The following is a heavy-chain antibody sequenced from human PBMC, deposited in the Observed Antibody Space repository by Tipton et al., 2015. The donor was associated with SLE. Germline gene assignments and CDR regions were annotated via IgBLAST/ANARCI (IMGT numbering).Heavy chain of an antibody. Sequence: SLRLSCAASGFTFSHYTVNWVRQAPGKGLEWVSSISSSSNYIYYADSLKGRFTISRDNAKNSLYLQMNSLRAEDTAVYYCARELGCSYITCHEGFDYWGQGTLVTVSS. J-gene: IGHJ4*02. D-gene: IGHD2-15*01. CDR3: ARELGCSYITCHEGFDY. CDR1: GFTFSHYT. V-gene: IGHV3-21*01. CDR2: ISSSSNYI.